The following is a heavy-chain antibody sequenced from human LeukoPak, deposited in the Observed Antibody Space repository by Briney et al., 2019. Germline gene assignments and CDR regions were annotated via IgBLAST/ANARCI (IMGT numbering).Heavy chain of an antibody. CDR3: ARVGLLGRPAAILFDY. D-gene: IGHD2-2*01. CDR2: ISAYNGNT. CDR1: GYTFTSYG. Sequence: ASVKVSCKASGYTFTSYGISWVRQAPGQGLEWMGWISAYNGNTNYAQMLQGRVTMTTDTSTSTAYMELRSLRSDDTAVYYCARVGLLGRPAAILFDYWGQGTLVTVSS. J-gene: IGHJ4*02. V-gene: IGHV1-18*01.